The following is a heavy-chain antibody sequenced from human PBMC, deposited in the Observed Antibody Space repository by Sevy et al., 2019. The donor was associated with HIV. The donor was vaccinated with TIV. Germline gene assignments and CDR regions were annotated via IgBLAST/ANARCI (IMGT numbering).Heavy chain of an antibody. J-gene: IGHJ4*02. V-gene: IGHV1-69*13. CDR2: IIPIFGTA. CDR3: ARGYCSGGSCSTVWYFDY. D-gene: IGHD2-15*01. CDR1: GGTFSSYA. Sequence: ASVKVSCKASGGTFSSYAISWVRQAPGQGLEWMGGIIPIFGTANYAQKFQGRVTITADESTSTAYMELSSLRSEGTAVYYCARGYCSGGSCSTVWYFDYWGQGTLVTVSS.